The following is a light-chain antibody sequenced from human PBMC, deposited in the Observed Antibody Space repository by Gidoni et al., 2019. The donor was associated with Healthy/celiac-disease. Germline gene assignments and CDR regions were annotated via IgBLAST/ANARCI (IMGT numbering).Light chain of an antibody. V-gene: IGLV3-1*01. CDR3: QAWDSSAAV. CDR1: KLGDKY. J-gene: IGLJ2*01. CDR2: QDS. Sequence: SYELTHPPSVSVSPGQTASITCPGDKLGDKYACWYQQKPGQSPVLVIYQDSKRPSGIPERFSGSNSGNTAALSISGTQARDEADYYCQAWDSSAAVFGGGTKLTVL.